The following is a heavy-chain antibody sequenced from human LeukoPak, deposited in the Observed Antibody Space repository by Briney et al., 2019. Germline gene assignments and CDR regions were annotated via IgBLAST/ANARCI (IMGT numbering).Heavy chain of an antibody. Sequence: GGSLRLSCAASGFTFSSYAMHWVRQAPGKGLEWVAAISYDGSNKYYADSVKGRFTISRDNSKNTLYLQMNSLRAEDTAVYYCARDGGKVAVAGTSFGDYWGQGTLVTVSS. CDR1: GFTFSSYA. CDR3: ARDGGKVAVAGTSFGDY. V-gene: IGHV3-30*01. J-gene: IGHJ4*02. CDR2: ISYDGSNK. D-gene: IGHD6-19*01.